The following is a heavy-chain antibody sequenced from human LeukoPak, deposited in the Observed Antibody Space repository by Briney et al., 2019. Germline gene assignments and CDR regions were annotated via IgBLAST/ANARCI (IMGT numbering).Heavy chain of an antibody. CDR3: AKIPDYYGSGHYFDY. D-gene: IGHD3-10*01. Sequence: PGGSLRLSCAASGFTFDDYAMHRVRQAPGKGLEWVSLISWDGGIIYYADSVKGRFTISRDNSKNTLYLQMNSLRAEDTAVYYCAKIPDYYGSGHYFDYWGQGTLVTVSS. CDR2: ISWDGGII. J-gene: IGHJ4*02. CDR1: GFTFDDYA. V-gene: IGHV3-43D*03.